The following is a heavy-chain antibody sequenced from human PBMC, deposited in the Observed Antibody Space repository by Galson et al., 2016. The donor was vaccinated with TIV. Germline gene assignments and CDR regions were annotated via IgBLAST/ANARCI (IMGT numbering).Heavy chain of an antibody. CDR1: GVSISTSH. CDR2: IHHSGAT. D-gene: IGHD3-10*01. V-gene: IGHV4-59*01. Sequence: ETLSLTCSVSGVSISTSHWSWLRQPPGKALEWMGYIHHSGATNFNPSLKSRVTMSIDTSKNQFSLKLTSMTAADTAVYYYARGDASGSYYPLPFDYWGQGTLVTVSS. CDR3: ARGDASGSYYPLPFDY. J-gene: IGHJ4*02.